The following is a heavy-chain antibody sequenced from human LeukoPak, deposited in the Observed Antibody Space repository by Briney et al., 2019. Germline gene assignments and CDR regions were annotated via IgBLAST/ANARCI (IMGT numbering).Heavy chain of an antibody. CDR1: GGSINSYY. Sequence: SETLSLTCTVSGGSINSYYWSWIRQPPGKGLEWIGYIYYSGSTNYNPSLKSRVTISVDTSKNQFSLKLSSVTAADTAVYYCARESLVAARSFDYWGQGTLVTVSS. V-gene: IGHV4-59*01. CDR2: IYYSGST. CDR3: ARESLVAARSFDY. J-gene: IGHJ4*02. D-gene: IGHD2-15*01.